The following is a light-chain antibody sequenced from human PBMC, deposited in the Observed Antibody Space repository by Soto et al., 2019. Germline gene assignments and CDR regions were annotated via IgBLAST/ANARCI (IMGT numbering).Light chain of an antibody. J-gene: IGKJ2*01. CDR1: QSISSSY. V-gene: IGKV3-20*01. Sequence: EIVLTQSPATLSLSPGERATLSCRASQSISSSYLAWYQQKRGQAPRLLIYRASSRATGIPDRFSGSGSETDFTLTISRLEPEDFAGYYCQQYGNSPPVLYTFGQGTKLEIK. CDR3: QQYGNSPPVLYT. CDR2: RAS.